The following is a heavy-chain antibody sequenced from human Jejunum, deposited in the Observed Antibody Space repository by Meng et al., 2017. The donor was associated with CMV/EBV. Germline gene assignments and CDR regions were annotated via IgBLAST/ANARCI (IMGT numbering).Heavy chain of an antibody. CDR2: IYFSGTT. D-gene: IGHD1-1*01. Sequence: STVSCVSISSGGYYWNWIRQHPGKGLEWIGQIYFSGTTFYIPSLKGRLTLSVDTSKNQFSLNLSSVTAADTAMYYCARGLDETGFDYWGRGALVTVSS. CDR1: CVSISSGGYY. V-gene: IGHV4-31*03. J-gene: IGHJ4*02. CDR3: ARGLDETGFDY.